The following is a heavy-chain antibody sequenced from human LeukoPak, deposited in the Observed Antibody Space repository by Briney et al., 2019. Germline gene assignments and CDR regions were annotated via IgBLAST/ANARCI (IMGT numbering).Heavy chain of an antibody. CDR1: GGTFSSYA. CDR2: IIPIFGTA. Sequence: ASVKVSCKASGGTFSSYAISWVRQAPGQGLEWMGGIIPIFGTANYAQKFQGRVTITADESTSTAYMELSSLRSEDTAVYYCARESWTVTTGYYGMDAWGKGTTVTVSS. J-gene: IGHJ6*04. D-gene: IGHD4-17*01. V-gene: IGHV1-69*13. CDR3: ARESWTVTTGYYGMDA.